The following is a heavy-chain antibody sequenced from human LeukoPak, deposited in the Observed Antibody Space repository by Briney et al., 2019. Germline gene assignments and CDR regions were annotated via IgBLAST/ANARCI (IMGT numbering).Heavy chain of an antibody. CDR3: ARVGYSSSWYAEWYFDL. Sequence: ASETLSLTCAVYGGSFSGYYWSWIRQPPGKGLEWIGEINHRGSTNYNPSLKSRVTVSLDTSKNQFSLKLSSVTAADTAVYYCARVGYSSSWYAEWYFDLWGRGTLVTVSS. D-gene: IGHD6-13*01. CDR1: GGSFSGYY. CDR2: INHRGST. V-gene: IGHV4-34*01. J-gene: IGHJ2*01.